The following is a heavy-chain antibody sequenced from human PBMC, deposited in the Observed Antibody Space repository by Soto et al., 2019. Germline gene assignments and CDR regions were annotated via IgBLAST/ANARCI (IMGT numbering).Heavy chain of an antibody. J-gene: IGHJ3*02. D-gene: IGHD5-12*01. CDR3: AKGHVTTIHGPLGALEI. V-gene: IGHV3-23*01. CDR1: GFTFSSYA. Sequence: GVSLRLSCAASGFTFSSYAMSWVRQAPGKGLEWVSAISGSGGSTYYADSVKGRFTISRDNSKNTLYLQMNSLRAEDTAVYYCAKGHVTTIHGPLGALEIWGQGRMVTV. CDR2: ISGSGGST.